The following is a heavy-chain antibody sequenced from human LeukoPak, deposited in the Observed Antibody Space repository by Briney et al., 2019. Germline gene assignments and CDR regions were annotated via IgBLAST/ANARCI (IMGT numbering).Heavy chain of an antibody. CDR3: ARTRSSYYYYYGMDV. Sequence: GGSLRLSCAASGFTFSSYAMSWVRQAPGKGLEWVSAISGSGGSTYYADSVKGRFTISRDNSKNTLYLQMNSLRAEDTAVYYCARTRSSYYYYYGMDVWGQGTTVTVSS. CDR2: ISGSGGST. V-gene: IGHV3-23*01. D-gene: IGHD3/OR15-3a*01. CDR1: GFTFSSYA. J-gene: IGHJ6*02.